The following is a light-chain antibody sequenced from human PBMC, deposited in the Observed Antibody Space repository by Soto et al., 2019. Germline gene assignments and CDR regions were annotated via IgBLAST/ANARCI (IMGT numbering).Light chain of an antibody. Sequence: EIVLTQSPATLSLSPGESATLSCRASQTVANYLAWYQQKPGQAPRLLIYDTSNRATGIPARFSGSGSGTDLTLTISSLEPEDFAVYYCQQRSTWPIPFGQGTRLEIK. V-gene: IGKV3-11*01. J-gene: IGKJ5*01. CDR1: QTVANY. CDR2: DTS. CDR3: QQRSTWPIP.